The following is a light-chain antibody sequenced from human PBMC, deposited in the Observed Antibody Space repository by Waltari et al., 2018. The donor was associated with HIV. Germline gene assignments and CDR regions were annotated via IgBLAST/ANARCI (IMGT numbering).Light chain of an antibody. CDR3: QQRSNWPPGGAYT. Sequence: EIVLTQSPATPSLSPGDRATLSCRASQSVRSYLAWYQQKPGQAPRLLIYDASDRATGTPARFSGSGSGTDFTLTISSLEPEDFAVYYCQQRSNWPPGGAYTFGQGTKLEIK. V-gene: IGKV3-11*01. CDR2: DAS. CDR1: QSVRSY. J-gene: IGKJ2*01.